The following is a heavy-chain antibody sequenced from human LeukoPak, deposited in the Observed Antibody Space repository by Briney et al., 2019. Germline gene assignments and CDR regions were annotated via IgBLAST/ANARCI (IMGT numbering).Heavy chain of an antibody. CDR3: ASPDSSFDY. J-gene: IGHJ4*02. Sequence: GGSLRLSCAPSGFTFSSYEFNWVRQAPGKGLEWVSYISSSGSTIYYADSVKGRFTISRDNAKNSLYLQMNSLRAEDTAVYYCASPDSSFDYWGQGTLVTVSS. V-gene: IGHV3-48*03. CDR1: GFTFSSYE. CDR2: ISSSGSTI. D-gene: IGHD3-22*01.